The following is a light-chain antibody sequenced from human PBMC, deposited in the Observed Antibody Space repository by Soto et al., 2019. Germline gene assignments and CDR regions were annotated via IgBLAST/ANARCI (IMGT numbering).Light chain of an antibody. V-gene: IGKV3-15*01. J-gene: IGKJ2*01. CDR1: QSVNSN. CDR2: GAP. CDR3: QQYNNWPPYT. Sequence: EIVMTQSPATLSVSPGERATLSCRASQSVNSNLAWYQQKPGQAPSPLIYGAPTRATGVPARFSGSGSGTEFTLTISSLQSEDFAVYYCQQYNNWPPYTFGQGTKLEIK.